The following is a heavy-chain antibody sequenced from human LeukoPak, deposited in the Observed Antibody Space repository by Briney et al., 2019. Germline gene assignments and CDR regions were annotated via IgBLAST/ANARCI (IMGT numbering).Heavy chain of an antibody. D-gene: IGHD3-3*01. J-gene: IGHJ4*02. Sequence: AGGSLRLSCAASGFTFSTYWMSWVRQAPGKGLEWVANIRKDGSDIHYVDSVKGRFTISRDNAKNSLYLEMSSLRAEDTAVYYCARDYDFWSGYLYYFGYWGQGTLVTVSS. CDR1: GFTFSTYW. CDR2: IRKDGSDI. V-gene: IGHV3-7*01. CDR3: ARDYDFWSGYLYYFGY.